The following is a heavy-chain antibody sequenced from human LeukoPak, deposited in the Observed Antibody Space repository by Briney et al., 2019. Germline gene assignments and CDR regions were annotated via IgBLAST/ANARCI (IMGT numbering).Heavy chain of an antibody. V-gene: IGHV6-1*01. CDR2: TYYRCKWYN. D-gene: IGHD2-15*01. Sequence: SQTLSLTCAISGDSFSSNSAVWNWIRQSPSRGLEWLGRTYYRCKWYNDYAVSVKSRITIKPDTSKNQFSLQLNSATPEDTAVYYCARLGLGGAFDIWGQGRMVTVSS. J-gene: IGHJ3*02. CDR1: GDSFSSNSAV. CDR3: ARLGLGGAFDI.